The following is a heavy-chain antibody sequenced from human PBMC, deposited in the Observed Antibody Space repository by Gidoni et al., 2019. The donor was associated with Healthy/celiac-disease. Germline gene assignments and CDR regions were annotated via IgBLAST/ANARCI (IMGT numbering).Heavy chain of an antibody. CDR2: ISYDGSNK. CDR3: ARDQDCSSTSCYTGDFDY. V-gene: IGHV3-30-3*01. CDR1: GVTFRSYA. J-gene: IGHJ4*02. Sequence: QVQLVASGGGVVQPGRSLRLSCAASGVTFRSYAMHWVRQAPGKGLEGVAVISYDGSNKYYPDSVKGRFTISRDNSKNTLYLQMNSLRAEDTAVYYCARDQDCSSTSCYTGDFDYWGQGTLVTVSS. D-gene: IGHD2-2*02.